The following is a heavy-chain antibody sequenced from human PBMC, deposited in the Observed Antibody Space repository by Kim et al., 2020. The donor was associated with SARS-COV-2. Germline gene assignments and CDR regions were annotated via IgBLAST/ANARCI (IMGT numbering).Heavy chain of an antibody. D-gene: IGHD6-6*01. CDR2: IWYDGSNK. J-gene: IGHJ6*02. V-gene: IGHV3-33*01. CDR1: GFTFSSYG. CDR3: ARDQSDPWQLVRTYYYGMDV. Sequence: GGSLRLSCAASGFTFSSYGMHWVRQAPGKGLEWVAVIWYDGSNKYYADSVKGRFTISRDNSKNTLYLQMNSLRAEDTAVYYCARDQSDPWQLVRTYYYGMDVWGQGTTVTVSS.